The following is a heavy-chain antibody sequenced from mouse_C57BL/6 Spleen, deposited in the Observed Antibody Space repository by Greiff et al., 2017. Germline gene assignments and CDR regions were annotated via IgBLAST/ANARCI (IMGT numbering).Heavy chain of an antibody. V-gene: IGHV1-77*01. CDR3: ARRGYYYGSSHYAMDY. J-gene: IGHJ4*01. Sequence: VKLVESGAELVKPGASVKISCKASGYTFTDYYINWVKQRPGQGLEWIGKIGPGSGSTYYNEKFKGKATLTADKSSSTAYMQLSSLTSEDSAVYFCARRGYYYGSSHYAMDYWGQGTSVTVSS. D-gene: IGHD1-1*01. CDR2: IGPGSGST. CDR1: GYTFTDYY.